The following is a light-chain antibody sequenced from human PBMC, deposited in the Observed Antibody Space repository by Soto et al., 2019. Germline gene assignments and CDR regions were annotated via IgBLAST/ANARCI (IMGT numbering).Light chain of an antibody. J-gene: IGLJ2*01. CDR1: SSNIGSNY. V-gene: IGLV1-47*01. Sequence: QLVLTQPPSASGTPGQRVTISCSGSSSNIGSNYVYWYQQLPGTAPKLLIYRNNQRPSGVPDRFSGSKSGTSASLAISGLRSEDEADHYCAAWDDSLSGVVFGGGAKLTVL. CDR2: RNN. CDR3: AAWDDSLSGVV.